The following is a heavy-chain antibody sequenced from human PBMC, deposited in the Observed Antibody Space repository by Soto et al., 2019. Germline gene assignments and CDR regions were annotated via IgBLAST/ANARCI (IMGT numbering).Heavy chain of an antibody. CDR1: GGSISSGGYS. V-gene: IGHV4-30-2*01. CDR2: IYHSGST. CDR3: ARGMTTVTTYDY. J-gene: IGHJ4*01. D-gene: IGHD4-17*01. Sequence: QLQLQESGSGLVKPSQTLSLTCAVSGGSISSGGYSWSWIRQPPGKGLEWIGYIYHSGSTYYNPSPXSXLTISVDRSKNQFSLKLSSVTAADTAMYYCARGMTTVTTYDYWGHGTLVTVSS.